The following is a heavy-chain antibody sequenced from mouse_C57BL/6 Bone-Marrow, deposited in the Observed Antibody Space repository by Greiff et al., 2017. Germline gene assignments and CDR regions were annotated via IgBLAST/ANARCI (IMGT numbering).Heavy chain of an antibody. J-gene: IGHJ4*01. CDR2: IYPRDGST. CDR1: GYTFTSYD. CDR3: ARGYGNYGSVYAMDY. Sequence: QVQLQQSGPELVKPGASVKLSCKASGYTFTSYDINWVKQRPGQGLEWIGWIYPRDGSTKYNEKFKGKATLTVDTSSSTAYMELHSLTSEDSAVYFCARGYGNYGSVYAMDYWGQGTSVTVSS. V-gene: IGHV1-85*01. D-gene: IGHD2-10*02.